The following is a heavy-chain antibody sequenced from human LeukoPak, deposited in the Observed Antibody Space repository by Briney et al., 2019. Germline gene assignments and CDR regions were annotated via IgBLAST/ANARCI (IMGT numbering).Heavy chain of an antibody. CDR2: ISGSGGST. Sequence: GGSLRLSCAASGFTFSSYAMSWVRQAPGKGLEWVSAISGSGGSTYYADSVKGRFTISRDNSKNTLYLQMNSLRAEDTAVCYCVPQGISRAERFDYGGEGTLVTVSS. CDR3: VPQGISRAERFDY. J-gene: IGHJ4*02. D-gene: IGHD1-1*01. CDR1: GFTFSSYA. V-gene: IGHV3-23*01.